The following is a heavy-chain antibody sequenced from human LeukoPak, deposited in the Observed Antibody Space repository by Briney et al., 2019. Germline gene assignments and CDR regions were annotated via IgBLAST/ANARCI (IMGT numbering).Heavy chain of an antibody. Sequence: GGSLRLSCAASGFTFSNYAMSWVRQAPGKGLEWASYISTSGSTIYYPDSVKGRFTISRDNAKNSLYLQMNSLRAEDTAVYYCARLSGYSVVNWGQGTLVTVSS. CDR2: ISTSGSTI. J-gene: IGHJ4*02. CDR1: GFTFSNYA. D-gene: IGHD5-12*01. CDR3: ARLSGYSVVN. V-gene: IGHV3-11*01.